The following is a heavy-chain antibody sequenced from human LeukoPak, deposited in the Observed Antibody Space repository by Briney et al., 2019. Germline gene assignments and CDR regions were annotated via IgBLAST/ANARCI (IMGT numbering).Heavy chain of an antibody. Sequence: SQTLSLTCTVSGGSISSGDYYWSWIRQPPEKGLEWIGYIYYSGSTYYNPSLKSRVTISVDTSKNQFSLKLSSVTAADTAVYYCARSRDSTYYYDSSGSWFDPWGQGTLVTVSS. CDR2: IYYSGST. D-gene: IGHD3-22*01. CDR3: ARSRDSTYYYDSSGSWFDP. V-gene: IGHV4-30-4*01. J-gene: IGHJ5*02. CDR1: GGSISSGDYY.